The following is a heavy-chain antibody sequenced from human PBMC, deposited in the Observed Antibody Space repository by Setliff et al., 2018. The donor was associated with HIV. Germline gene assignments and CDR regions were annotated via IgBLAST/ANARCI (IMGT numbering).Heavy chain of an antibody. V-gene: IGHV4-4*07. D-gene: IGHD4-17*01. CDR2: IYARGGT. J-gene: IGHJ4*02. Sequence: SETLSLTCSVSGGSISDYYWSWVRQPAGKGLEWIGRIYARGGTNYNPSLESRVTMSVDTSMNQFSLKLTSVTAADTAVYYCVGDETTVTFDYWGQGTLVTVSS. CDR1: GGSISDYY. CDR3: VGDETTVTFDY.